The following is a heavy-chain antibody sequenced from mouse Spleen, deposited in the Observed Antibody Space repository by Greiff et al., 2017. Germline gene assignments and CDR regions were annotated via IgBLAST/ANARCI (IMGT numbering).Heavy chain of an antibody. CDR1: GFTFSDYG. J-gene: IGHJ3*01. CDR2: ISSGSSTI. V-gene: IGHV5-17*01. Sequence: EVRLVESGGGLVKPGGSLKLSCAASGFTFSDYGMHWVRQAPEKGLEWVAYISSGSSTIYYADTVKGRFTISRDNAKNTLFLQMTSLRSEDTAMYYCARKLDYGNYGFAYWGQGTLVTVSA. CDR3: ARKLDYGNYGFAY. D-gene: IGHD2-1*01.